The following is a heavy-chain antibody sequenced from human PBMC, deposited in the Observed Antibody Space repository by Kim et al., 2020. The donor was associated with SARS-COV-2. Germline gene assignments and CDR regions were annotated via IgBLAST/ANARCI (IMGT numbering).Heavy chain of an antibody. V-gene: IGHV3-13*04. Sequence: GGSLRLSCAASGFTFSSYDMHWVRQATGKGLEWVSAIGTAGDTYYPGSVKGRFTISRENAKNSLYLQMNSLRAGDTAVYYCARELKWELPDAFDIWGQGTMVTVSS. CDR3: ARELKWELPDAFDI. CDR2: IGTAGDT. D-gene: IGHD1-26*01. CDR1: GFTFSSYD. J-gene: IGHJ3*02.